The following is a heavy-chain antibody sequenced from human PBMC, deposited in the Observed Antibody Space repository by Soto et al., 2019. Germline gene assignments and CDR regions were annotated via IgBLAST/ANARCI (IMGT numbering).Heavy chain of an antibody. CDR2: INAGVDGT. V-gene: IGHV1-3*01. Sequence: QVQLVQSGPEMMQPGDSVKVSCKASEYASLSHAMHWVRQVPGQVYEWLGWINAGVDGTMYSESFQDRIMITRDTSANPVYMELNALTSEDTAVYYCAREVPGVTSFDYWGQGTLVIVSS. CDR1: EYASLSHA. D-gene: IGHD3-10*01. J-gene: IGHJ4*02. CDR3: AREVPGVTSFDY.